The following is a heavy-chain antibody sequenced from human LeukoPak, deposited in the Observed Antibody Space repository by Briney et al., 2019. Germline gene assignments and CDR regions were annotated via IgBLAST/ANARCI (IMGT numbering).Heavy chain of an antibody. D-gene: IGHD2-2*01. CDR2: ISAYNGNT. J-gene: IGHJ4*02. CDR1: GYTFTSYG. V-gene: IGHV1-18*01. Sequence: ASVKVSCKASGYTFTSYGISWVRQAPGQGLEWMGWISAYNGNTNYAQKLQGRVTMTTDTSTSTAYMELRSLRSDDTAVYYCARWSLRHCSSTSCYSGDAFDYWGQGTLVTVSS. CDR3: ARWSLRHCSSTSCYSGDAFDY.